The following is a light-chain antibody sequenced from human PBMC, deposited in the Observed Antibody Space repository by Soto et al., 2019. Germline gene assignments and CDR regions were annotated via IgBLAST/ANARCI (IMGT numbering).Light chain of an antibody. CDR1: SSDVGGYNY. V-gene: IGLV2-14*03. CDR3: SSHSSSSTLVV. CDR2: DVN. Sequence: QSALTQPASMSGSPGQSITISCTGTSSDVGGYNYVSWYRQHPGKAPKLMIYDVNNRPSGVSNRFSGSKSGNTASLNISGLQAEDEADYYCSSHSSSSTLVVFGGGTQLTVL. J-gene: IGLJ2*01.